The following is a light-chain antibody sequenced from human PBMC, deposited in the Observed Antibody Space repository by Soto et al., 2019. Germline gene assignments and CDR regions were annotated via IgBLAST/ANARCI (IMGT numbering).Light chain of an antibody. J-gene: IGKJ1*01. V-gene: IGKV1-5*03. Sequence: DDEMRQTRSSWSASISDQDTITCRASQDISSWLAWYQQKPGKAPKLLIYKASTLKSGVPSRFSGSGSGTEFTLTISSLQPDDFATYYCQHYNSYSEAFGQGTKVDIK. CDR3: QHYNSYSEA. CDR2: KAS. CDR1: QDISSW.